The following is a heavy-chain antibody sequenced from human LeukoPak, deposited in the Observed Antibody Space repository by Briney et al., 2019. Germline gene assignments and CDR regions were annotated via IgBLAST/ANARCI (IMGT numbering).Heavy chain of an antibody. Sequence: GGSLRLSCAASGFTFSSYGMSWVRQAPGKGLEWVSAISGSGGNTYYADSVKGRFTISRDNSKNTLYLQMNSLRAEDTAVYYCAKGFVVVVSATQSSWFDPWGQGTLVTVSS. V-gene: IGHV3-23*01. CDR2: ISGSGGNT. J-gene: IGHJ5*02. CDR3: AKGFVVVVSATQSSWFDP. D-gene: IGHD2-15*01. CDR1: GFTFSSYG.